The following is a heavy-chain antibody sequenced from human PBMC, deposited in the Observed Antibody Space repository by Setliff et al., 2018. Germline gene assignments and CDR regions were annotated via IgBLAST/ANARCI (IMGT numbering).Heavy chain of an antibody. Sequence: SETLSLTCTVSGGSISSSSYYWGWIRQPPGKGLEWIVNIHHSGDTYYNPSLKGRLTISVDTAQNQFSLRLTSVTAADTAVYYCARTGTYRYFDYWGQGALVTVSS. V-gene: IGHV4-39*01. CDR1: GGSISSSSYY. D-gene: IGHD1-1*01. CDR3: ARTGTYRYFDY. J-gene: IGHJ4*02. CDR2: IHHSGDT.